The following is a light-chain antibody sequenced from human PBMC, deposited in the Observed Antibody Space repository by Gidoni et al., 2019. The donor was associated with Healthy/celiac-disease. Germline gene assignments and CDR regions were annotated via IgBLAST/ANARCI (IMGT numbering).Light chain of an antibody. CDR3: SSYTSSSTLG. CDR1: SRDVGGYNY. J-gene: IGLJ3*02. CDR2: DVS. V-gene: IGLV2-14*03. Sequence: QSALTQPASVSGSPGQSITISCTGTSRDVGGYNYVSWYQQHPGKAPKLMIYDVSNRPSGVSNRFSGSKSGNKASLTISGLQAEDEADYYCSSYTSSSTLGFGGGTKLTVL.